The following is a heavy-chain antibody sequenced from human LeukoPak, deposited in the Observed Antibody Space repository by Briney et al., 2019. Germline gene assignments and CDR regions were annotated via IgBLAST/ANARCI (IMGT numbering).Heavy chain of an antibody. CDR1: GFSFTSYW. V-gene: IGHV5-51*01. CDR3: ARSRKQCYDFWSGYPRI. Sequence: GESLKISCKGSGFSFTSYWIGWVRQMPGKGLEWMGIIYPGDSDTRYSPSFQGQVTISADKSISTAYLQWSSLKASDTAMYYCARSRKQCYDFWSGYPRIWGQGTMVTVSS. CDR2: IYPGDSDT. J-gene: IGHJ3*02. D-gene: IGHD3-3*01.